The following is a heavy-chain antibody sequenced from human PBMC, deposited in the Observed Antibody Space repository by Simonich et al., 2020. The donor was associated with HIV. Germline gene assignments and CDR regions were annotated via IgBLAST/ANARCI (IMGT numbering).Heavy chain of an antibody. Sequence: QVQLVQSGAEVKKPGASVKVSCKASGYTFTGNYMHWVRQAPGQGLEWIGWINPNSGVTNYAQKLQGRVTMTRETSISTAYMELRRLKSDDTAVYYCAKSPLVGAQDDAFDIWGQGTMVTVSS. CDR2: INPNSGVT. CDR3: AKSPLVGAQDDAFDI. V-gene: IGHV1-2*02. J-gene: IGHJ3*02. D-gene: IGHD1-26*01. CDR1: GYTFTGNY.